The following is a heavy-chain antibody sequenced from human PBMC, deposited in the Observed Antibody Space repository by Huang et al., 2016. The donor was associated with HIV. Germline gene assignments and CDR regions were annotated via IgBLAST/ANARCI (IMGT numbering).Heavy chain of an antibody. CDR2: IRYSGTT. D-gene: IGHD2-15*01. CDR1: GDSISSGSHY. Sequence: QVRLQESGPGLVKPSETLTLTCPVTGDSISSGSHYWGWVRQPPGKGLELIGSIRYSGTTYYNLSLKSRVTKSVDTSKNQFSLKLGSVTAPDSALYFCARHNIYCSGGSCSGFDFWGQGILVTVSS. J-gene: IGHJ4*02. V-gene: IGHV4-39*01. CDR3: ARHNIYCSGGSCSGFDF.